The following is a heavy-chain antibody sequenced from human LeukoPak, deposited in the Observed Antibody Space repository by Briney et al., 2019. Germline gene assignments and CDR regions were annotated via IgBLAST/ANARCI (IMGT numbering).Heavy chain of an antibody. J-gene: IGHJ6*03. Sequence: GGSLRLSCAASGFTFSSYWMSWVRQAPGKGLEGVAFIRYDGSNKYYADSVKGRFTISRDNSKNTLYLQMNSLRAEDTAVYYCAKGRGWEASYYYYYMDVWGKGTTVTISS. D-gene: IGHD1-26*01. CDR1: GFTFSSYW. CDR3: AKGRGWEASYYYYYMDV. V-gene: IGHV3-30*02. CDR2: IRYDGSNK.